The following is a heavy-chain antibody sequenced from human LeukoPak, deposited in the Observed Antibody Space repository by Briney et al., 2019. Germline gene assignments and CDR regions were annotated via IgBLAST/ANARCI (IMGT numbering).Heavy chain of an antibody. J-gene: IGHJ3*02. CDR1: GFTFNNHG. CDR2: IWYDGSNK. V-gene: IGHV3-33*08. CDR3: ARIAIAVAEDAFDI. Sequence: GGSLRLSCAASGFTFNNHGMHWVRQAPGKGLEWVAVIWYDGSNKYYADSVKGRFTISRDNSKNTLYLQMNSLRAEDTAVYYCARIAIAVAEDAFDIWGQGTMVTVSS. D-gene: IGHD6-19*01.